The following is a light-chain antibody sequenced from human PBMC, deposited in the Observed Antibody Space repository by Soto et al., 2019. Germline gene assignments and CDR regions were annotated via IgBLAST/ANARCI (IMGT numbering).Light chain of an antibody. Sequence: QSVLTQPPSVSGAPGQRVTISCTGSNSNIGADYAAHWYQHLPGTAPKLLLTGDTSRPSGVPDRFSGYKSGASASLAITDLQAEDEADYYCQSYDSRLSGSVFGTGPKVTVL. CDR1: NSNIGADYA. CDR3: QSYDSRLSGSV. J-gene: IGLJ1*01. V-gene: IGLV1-40*01. CDR2: GDT.